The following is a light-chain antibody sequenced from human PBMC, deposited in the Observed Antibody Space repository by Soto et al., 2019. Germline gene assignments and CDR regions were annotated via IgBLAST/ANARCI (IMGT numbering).Light chain of an antibody. CDR3: SSYAGSNNLV. CDR1: SSDVGGYNY. CDR2: EVN. Sequence: QSALTQPPSASVSPGQSVTLSCTGTSSDVGGYNYVSWYQQHPGKAPKLMIYEVNQRPSGVPDRFSGSKSGNTASLTVSGLQADDEADYYCSSYAGSNNLVFGGGTQLTVL. V-gene: IGLV2-8*01. J-gene: IGLJ2*01.